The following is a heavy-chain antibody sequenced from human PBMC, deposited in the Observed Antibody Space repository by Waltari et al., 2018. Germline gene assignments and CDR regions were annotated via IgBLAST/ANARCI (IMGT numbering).Heavy chain of an antibody. Sequence: QLQLQESGPGLVKPSETLSLTCTVSGGSISSSSYYWGWIRQPPGKGLEWIGSNYYSGSTYYNPSLKSRVTISVDTSKNQFSLKLSSVTAADTAVYYCARQEEQHSYGMDVWGQGTTVTVSS. V-gene: IGHV4-39*01. J-gene: IGHJ6*02. CDR1: GGSISSSSYY. CDR2: NYYSGST. CDR3: ARQEEQHSYGMDV.